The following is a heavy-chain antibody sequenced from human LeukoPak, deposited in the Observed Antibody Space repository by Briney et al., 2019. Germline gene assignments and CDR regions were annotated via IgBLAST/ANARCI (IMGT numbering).Heavy chain of an antibody. D-gene: IGHD6-19*01. CDR1: GGSISSSSYY. J-gene: IGHJ5*02. V-gene: IGHV4-39*01. CDR2: IYYSGST. Sequence: SETLSLTCTVSGGSISSSSYYWGWIRQPPGKGLEWIGSIYYSGSTYYNPSLKSRVTISVDTSKNQFSLKLSSVTAADTAVYYCARGIGAVAGTYNWFDPWGQGTLVTVSS. CDR3: ARGIGAVAGTYNWFDP.